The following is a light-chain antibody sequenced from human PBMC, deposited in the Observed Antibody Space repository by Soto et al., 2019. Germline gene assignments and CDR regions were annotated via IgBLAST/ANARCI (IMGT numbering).Light chain of an antibody. V-gene: IGKV3-15*01. CDR2: GAS. Sequence: EIVMTQSPATLSVSPGERATLSCRASQRGYNDLGWDQQEPGQAPRVPIYGASTRTTGIPARFSGSGAGTEFTLTIRSLQSEDFAVYFCQQYNNWPPVTFGPATKVDIK. J-gene: IGKJ3*01. CDR1: QRGYND. CDR3: QQYNNWPPVT.